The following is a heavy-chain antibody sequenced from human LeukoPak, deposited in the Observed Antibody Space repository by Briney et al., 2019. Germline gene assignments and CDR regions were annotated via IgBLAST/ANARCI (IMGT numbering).Heavy chain of an antibody. CDR1: GYSLSGGYY. Sequence: PSETLSLTCSVSGYSLSGGYYWGRIRQPPVKGLEWIGSIYHSGNTYYNTSLKSRVTISVDTSKNQFSLKLSSVTAADTAVYYCARRKSSGQNWYFDLWGRGTLVTVSS. CDR3: ARRKSSGQNWYFDL. V-gene: IGHV4-38-2*01. CDR2: IYHSGNT. D-gene: IGHD6-19*01. J-gene: IGHJ2*01.